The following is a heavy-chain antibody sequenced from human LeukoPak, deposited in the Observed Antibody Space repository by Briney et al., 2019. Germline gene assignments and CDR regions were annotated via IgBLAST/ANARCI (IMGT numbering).Heavy chain of an antibody. V-gene: IGHV1-18*01. D-gene: IGHD3-22*01. CDR1: AYTCTSYG. CDR3: ARGLSMIVVVGAFDI. J-gene: IGHJ3*02. Sequence: ASVKVSGKASAYTCTSYGISWVRQAPGQGLEWMGWISAYNGDTHYAQKFQGRVTMTTETSTSTAYMELRSLRSDDTAVYYCARGLSMIVVVGAFDIWGQGTMVTVSS. CDR2: ISAYNGDT.